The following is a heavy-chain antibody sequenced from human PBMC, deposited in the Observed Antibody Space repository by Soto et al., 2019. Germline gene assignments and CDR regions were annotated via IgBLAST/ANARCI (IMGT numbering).Heavy chain of an antibody. CDR3: AKDLGRSYYGSASYWFDY. J-gene: IGHJ4*02. V-gene: IGHV3-30*18. D-gene: IGHD3-10*01. Sequence: GGSLRLSCAASGFTFSSYGMHWVRQAPGKGLEWVAVISYDGSNKYYADSVKGRFTISRDNSKNTLYLQMNSLRAEDTAVYYCAKDLGRSYYGSASYWFDYWGQGILVTVSS. CDR1: GFTFSSYG. CDR2: ISYDGSNK.